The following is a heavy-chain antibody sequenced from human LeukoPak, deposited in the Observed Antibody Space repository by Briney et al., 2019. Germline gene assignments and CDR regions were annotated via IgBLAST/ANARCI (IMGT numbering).Heavy chain of an antibody. V-gene: IGHV3-48*04. CDR3: ASELHY. J-gene: IGHJ4*02. CDR1: GFTFSTYT. Sequence: GGSLRLSCAASGFTFSTYTMKWVRQAPGKGLEWVSYISGSSSTIYYADSVKGRFTISRDNAKDSLYLQMNSLRAEDTGVYYCASELHYWGPGTLVTVSS. CDR2: ISGSSSTI.